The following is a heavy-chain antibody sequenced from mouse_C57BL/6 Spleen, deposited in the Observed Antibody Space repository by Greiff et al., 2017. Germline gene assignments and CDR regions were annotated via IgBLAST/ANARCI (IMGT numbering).Heavy chain of an antibody. CDR3: AKNSGTGEYYFDY. J-gene: IGHJ2*01. CDR2: IWRGGST. CDR1: GFSLTSYG. V-gene: IGHV2-5*01. Sequence: QVQLKESGPGLVQPSQSLSITCTVSGFSLTSYGVHWVRQSPGKGLEWLGVIWRGGSTDYNAAFMSRLSITKDNSKSQVFFKMNSLQADDTAIYFCAKNSGTGEYYFDYWGQGTTLTVSS. D-gene: IGHD4-1*01.